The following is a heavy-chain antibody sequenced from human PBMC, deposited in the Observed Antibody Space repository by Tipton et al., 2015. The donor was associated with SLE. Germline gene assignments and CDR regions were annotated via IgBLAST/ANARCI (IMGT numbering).Heavy chain of an antibody. CDR1: GGSLSGYW. CDR3: ARFWGPNSWYFDY. J-gene: IGHJ4*02. Sequence: TLSLTCTVYGGSLSGYWWSWIRQSPGKGLEWIGEIYPTGRTDYNPSLMSRVTISVDTSKKQFSLKLSSVTAADTAVYYCARFWGPNSWYFDYWGQGTLVTVSS. CDR2: IYPTGRT. D-gene: IGHD6-13*01. V-gene: IGHV4-34*01.